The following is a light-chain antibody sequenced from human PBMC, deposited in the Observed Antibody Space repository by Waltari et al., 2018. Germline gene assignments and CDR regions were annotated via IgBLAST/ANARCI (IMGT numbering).Light chain of an antibody. CDR3: SSYISSSTLEL. V-gene: IGLV2-14*03. CDR1: SSDVGAYNY. J-gene: IGLJ2*01. Sequence: QSALTQPASVSGSPGQSIPIPCTGTSSDVGAYNYVPWYQPHQAKAPKLMIFDVSNRPSGVSNRFSGSKSGNTASLTISGLQAEDEAGYYCSSYISSSTLELFGGGTSLTVL. CDR2: DVS.